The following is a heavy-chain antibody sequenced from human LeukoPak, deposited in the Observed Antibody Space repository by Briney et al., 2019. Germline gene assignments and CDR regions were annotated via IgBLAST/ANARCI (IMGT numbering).Heavy chain of an antibody. J-gene: IGHJ4*02. D-gene: IGHD3-22*01. CDR2: INPSGGST. CDR3: ARGARYYYDSSGYYYPYPY. Sequence: ASVKVSCKASGGTFSSYAISWVRQAPGQGLEWMGIINPSGGSTSYAQKFQGRVTMTRDTSTSTVYMELSSLRSEDTAVYYCARGARYYYDSSGYYYPYPYWGQGTLVTVSS. V-gene: IGHV1-46*01. CDR1: GGTFSSYA.